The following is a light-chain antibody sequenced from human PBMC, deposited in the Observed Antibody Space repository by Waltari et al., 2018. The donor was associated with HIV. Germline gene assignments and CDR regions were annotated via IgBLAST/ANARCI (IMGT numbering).Light chain of an antibody. CDR1: SSDVGAYNY. CDR3: CSYAGSYTFYV. V-gene: IGLV2-11*01. Sequence: QSALTQPRSVSGSPGQSVTIPCTGTSSDVGAYNYVPWYQQHPGRAPKLMIYDVSQRPSRVPDRFSGSKSGNTASLTISGLQAEDEADYYCCSYAGSYTFYVFGTGTKVTVL. J-gene: IGLJ1*01. CDR2: DVS.